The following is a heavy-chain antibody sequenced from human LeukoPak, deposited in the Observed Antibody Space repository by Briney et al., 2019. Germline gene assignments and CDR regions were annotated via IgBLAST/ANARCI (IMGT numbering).Heavy chain of an antibody. J-gene: IGHJ6*02. CDR1: GFTFSDYY. D-gene: IGHD3-10*01. V-gene: IGHV3-11*01. CDR3: ARGRGYGSGSYYGMDV. CDR2: ISSSGSTI. Sequence: GGSLRLSRAASGFTFSDYYRSWLGQAPGKGLEGVSDISSSGSTIYYADSLKGRFTISRDNAKKSLYLQRNSLRAEDTAVYYCARGRGYGSGSYYGMDVWGQGTTVTVSS.